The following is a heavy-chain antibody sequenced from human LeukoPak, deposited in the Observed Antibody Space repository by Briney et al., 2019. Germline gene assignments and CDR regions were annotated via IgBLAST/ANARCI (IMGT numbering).Heavy chain of an antibody. CDR1: GFTFSDYY. D-gene: IGHD3-10*01. J-gene: IGHJ4*02. CDR3: ARDGSYPGSGSPSYY. CDR2: ISNSGSSI. Sequence: GGSLRLSCAASGFTFSDYYMNWIRQAPGKGLEWVSYISNSGSSIYYADSVKGRFTISRDNAKNSLYLLMNSLRAEDTAVYYCARDGSYPGSGSPSYYWGQGTLVTVSS. V-gene: IGHV3-11*01.